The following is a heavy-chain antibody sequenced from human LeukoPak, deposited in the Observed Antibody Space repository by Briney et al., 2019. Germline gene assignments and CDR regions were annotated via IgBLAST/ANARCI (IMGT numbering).Heavy chain of an antibody. Sequence: EASVKVSCKASGGTFSTYAISWVRQAPGQGLEWMGWINPNSGGTNYAQKFQGRVTMTRDTSISTAYMELSRLRSDDTAVYYCARGGQEIVATMTLGPLDYWGQGTLVTVSS. D-gene: IGHD5-12*01. CDR1: GGTFSTYA. V-gene: IGHV1-2*02. CDR3: ARGGQEIVATMTLGPLDY. J-gene: IGHJ4*02. CDR2: INPNSGGT.